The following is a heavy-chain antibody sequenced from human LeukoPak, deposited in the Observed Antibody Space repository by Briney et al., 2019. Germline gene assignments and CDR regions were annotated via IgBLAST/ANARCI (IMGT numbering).Heavy chain of an antibody. D-gene: IGHD5-18*01. Sequence: GGSLRLSCAASGFTFSSHSMNWVRQAPGKGLEWVSSISSSSTYIYYADSVKGRFTISRDNAKNSLYLQMNSLRAEDTAVYYCARVFVDTAMVRAFDIWAQGTMVTVSS. CDR3: ARVFVDTAMVRAFDI. V-gene: IGHV3-21*01. J-gene: IGHJ3*02. CDR2: ISSSSTYI. CDR1: GFTFSSHS.